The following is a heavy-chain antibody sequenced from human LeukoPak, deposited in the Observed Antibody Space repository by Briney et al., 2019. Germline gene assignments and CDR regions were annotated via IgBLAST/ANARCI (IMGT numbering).Heavy chain of an antibody. CDR2: ISYDGSNK. Sequence: GGSLRLSCAASGFTFSSYGIHWVRQAPGKGLEWVAAISYDGSNKYYADSVKGRFTISRDNSKNTLYLQMNSLRAEDTAVYYCAKSYSYYHMDDWGKGTSVTVSS. V-gene: IGHV3-30*18. CDR3: AKSYSYYHMDD. CDR1: GFTFSSYG. J-gene: IGHJ6*03.